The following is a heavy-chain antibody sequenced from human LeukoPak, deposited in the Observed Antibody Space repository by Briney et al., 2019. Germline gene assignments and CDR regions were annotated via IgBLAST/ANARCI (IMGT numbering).Heavy chain of an antibody. D-gene: IGHD6-19*01. CDR1: GFTLSNYN. V-gene: IGHV3-48*01. CDR3: ARGGDIAVPADY. CDR2: ISSSGSTI. J-gene: IGHJ4*02. Sequence: GGSLRLSCVASGFTLSNYNMNWVRQAPGKGLEWTSYISSSGSTIHYADSVKGRFTVSRDNAQNSLYLQMNSLRAEDTAVYYCARGGDIAVPADYWGQGTLVTVSS.